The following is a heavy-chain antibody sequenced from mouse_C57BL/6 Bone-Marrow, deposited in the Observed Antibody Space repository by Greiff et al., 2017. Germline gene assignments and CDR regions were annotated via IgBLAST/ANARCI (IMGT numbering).Heavy chain of an antibody. D-gene: IGHD1-1*01. J-gene: IGHJ3*01. V-gene: IGHV1-19*01. CDR2: INPYNGGT. CDR1: GYTFTDYY. Sequence: EVQLQQSGPVLVKPGASVKMSCKASGYTFTDYYMNWVKQSHGKSLEWIGVINPYNGGTSYNQKFKGKATLTVDKSSSTAYMELNSLTSVDSAVYYCARPYYYGSSYVFAYWGQGTLVTVSA. CDR3: ARPYYYGSSYVFAY.